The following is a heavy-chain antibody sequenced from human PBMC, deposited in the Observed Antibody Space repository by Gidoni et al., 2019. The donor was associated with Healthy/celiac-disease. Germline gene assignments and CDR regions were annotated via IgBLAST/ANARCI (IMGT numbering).Heavy chain of an antibody. CDR1: GFTFSSYG. CDR2: IWYDGSNK. Sequence: QVQLVESGGGVVQPGRSLRLSCAASGFTFSSYGMHWVRQAPGKGLEWVAVIWYDGSNKYYADSVKGRFTISRDNSKNTLYLQMNSLRAEDTAVYYCARDYNAAYFDYWGQGTLVTVSS. D-gene: IGHD3-10*01. J-gene: IGHJ4*02. V-gene: IGHV3-33*01. CDR3: ARDYNAAYFDY.